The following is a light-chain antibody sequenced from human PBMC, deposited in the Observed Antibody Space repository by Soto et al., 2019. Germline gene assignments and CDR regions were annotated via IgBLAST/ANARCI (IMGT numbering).Light chain of an antibody. V-gene: IGKV3-15*01. CDR3: QQYINWPLT. J-gene: IGKJ4*01. Sequence: EIVMTQSPATLAVYPGERATLPCRASQGVGSNLAWYQQKPGQAPRLLIYGAFTRATGIPARFSGSGSGTEFTLTISSLQSEDFAVYYCQQYINWPLTFGGGTKVEIK. CDR1: QGVGSN. CDR2: GAF.